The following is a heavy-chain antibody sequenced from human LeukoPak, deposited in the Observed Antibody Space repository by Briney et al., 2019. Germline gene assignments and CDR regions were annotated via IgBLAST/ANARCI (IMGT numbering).Heavy chain of an antibody. CDR3: ARAHYRYCSSTSCYDNWFDP. CDR2: IYTSGST. V-gene: IGHV4-61*02. J-gene: IGHJ5*02. CDR1: VGSISSGSYY. D-gene: IGHD2-2*01. Sequence: SQTLSLTCTVSVGSISSGSYYWSWIRQPAGKGLEWIGRIYTSGSTNYNPSLKSRVTISVDTSKNQFSLKLSSVTAADTAVYYCARAHYRYCSSTSCYDNWFDPWGQGTLVTVSS.